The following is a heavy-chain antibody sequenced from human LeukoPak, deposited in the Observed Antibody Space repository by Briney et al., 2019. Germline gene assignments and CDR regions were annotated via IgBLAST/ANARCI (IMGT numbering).Heavy chain of an antibody. Sequence: GGSLRLSCAASGFTFSSYAMSWVRQAPGKGLEWVSYISSSGSTIYYADSVKGRFTISRDNAKNSLYLQMNSLRAEDTAVYYCAKDHRQLADSEYFQHWGQGTLVTVSS. D-gene: IGHD6-13*01. J-gene: IGHJ1*01. CDR2: ISSSGSTI. CDR1: GFTFSSYA. V-gene: IGHV3-48*03. CDR3: AKDHRQLADSEYFQH.